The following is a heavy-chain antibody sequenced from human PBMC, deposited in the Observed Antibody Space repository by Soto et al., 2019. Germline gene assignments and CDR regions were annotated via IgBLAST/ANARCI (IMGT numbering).Heavy chain of an antibody. Sequence: EVQLVESGGGLVQPGRSLRLSCAASGFTFDDYAMHWVRQAPGKGLEWVSGISWNSGSIGYADCVKGRFTISRDNAKNSLYLQMNSLRAEDTALYYCAKAQANYYGMDVWGQGTTVTVSS. J-gene: IGHJ6*02. CDR1: GFTFDDYA. CDR2: ISWNSGSI. CDR3: AKAQANYYGMDV. V-gene: IGHV3-9*01.